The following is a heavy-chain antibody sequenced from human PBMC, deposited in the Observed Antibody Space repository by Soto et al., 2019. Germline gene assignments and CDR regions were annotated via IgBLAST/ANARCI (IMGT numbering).Heavy chain of an antibody. CDR3: ARASRCDY. Sequence: QVLLQQWGAGLLEPSETLSLTCAVYGVSISGYYWSWIRKPPGTGLEWIGEINHSGSTNYNSSLKSRVSMSVDTSKIQFSLKLSSVTAADTAVYYCARASRCDYWGLGTLVTVSS. CDR1: GVSISGYY. V-gene: IGHV4-34*01. CDR2: INHSGST. J-gene: IGHJ4*02. D-gene: IGHD6-6*01.